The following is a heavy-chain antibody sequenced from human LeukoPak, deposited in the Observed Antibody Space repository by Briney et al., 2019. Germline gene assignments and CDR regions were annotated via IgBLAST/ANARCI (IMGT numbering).Heavy chain of an antibody. CDR3: AKDRGY. V-gene: IGHV3-23*01. J-gene: IGHJ4*02. CDR1: GFTFSTYG. CDR2: ISGSGDTT. Sequence: GGSLRLSYVASGFTFSTYGMAWVRQAPGKGLEWVSAISGSGDTTYYTESVKGRFTISRDNSKNTLYLQMNSLRAEDTAVYYCAKDRGYWGQGTLVTVSS.